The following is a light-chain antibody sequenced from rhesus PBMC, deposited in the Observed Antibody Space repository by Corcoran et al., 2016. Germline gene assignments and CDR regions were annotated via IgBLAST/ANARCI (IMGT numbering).Light chain of an antibody. Sequence: DIQLTQSPSSLSASVGDRVTITCRASQDINSYLAWYQQKSGKAPKLLIYDASNLQSGVPSRFSVSGSGTDFTLTISSLQPEDFAVYYCQQRNSYPYSFGQGTKVEIK. V-gene: IGKV1-38*01. J-gene: IGKJ2*01. CDR1: QDINSY. CDR3: QQRNSYPYS. CDR2: DAS.